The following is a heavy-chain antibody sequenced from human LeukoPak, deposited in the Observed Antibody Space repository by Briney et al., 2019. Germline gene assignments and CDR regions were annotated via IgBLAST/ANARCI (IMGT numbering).Heavy chain of an antibody. Sequence: KASETLSLTCAVYGGSFSGYYWSWIRQPPGKGLEWIGEINHSGSTNYNPSLKSRVTISVDTSKNQFSLKLSSVTAADTAVYYCARGERRVVVPAAPRGILHYGMDVWGQGTTVTVSS. CDR3: ARGERRVVVPAAPRGILHYGMDV. V-gene: IGHV4-34*01. CDR2: INHSGST. CDR1: GGSFSGYY. J-gene: IGHJ6*02. D-gene: IGHD2-2*01.